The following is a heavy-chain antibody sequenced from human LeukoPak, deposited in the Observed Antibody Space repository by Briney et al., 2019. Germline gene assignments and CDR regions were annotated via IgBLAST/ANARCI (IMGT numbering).Heavy chain of an antibody. CDR1: GGSISSYY. D-gene: IGHD3-9*01. CDR3: ARGTEDYDILTGYRANDAFDI. Sequence: KASETLSLTCTVSGGSISSYYWSWIRQPAGKGLEWIGRIYTSGSTNYNPSLKSRVTMSVDTSKNQFSLKLSSVTAADTAVYYCARGTEDYDILTGYRANDAFDIWGQGTMVTVSS. V-gene: IGHV4-4*07. J-gene: IGHJ3*02. CDR2: IYTSGST.